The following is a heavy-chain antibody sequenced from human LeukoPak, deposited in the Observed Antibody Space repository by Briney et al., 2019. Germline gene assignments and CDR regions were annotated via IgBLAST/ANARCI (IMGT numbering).Heavy chain of an antibody. CDR2: IYYTGGT. V-gene: IGHV4-39*01. Sequence: TSETLSLTCTVSGGSITSSGHSWGWIRQPPGKGLEWTGTIYYTGGTYYNPSLKSRVTISVDTSKNQFSLKLSSVTAADTAVYYCARHTSSGWTPKRFDYWGQGTLVTVSS. J-gene: IGHJ4*02. CDR3: ARHTSSGWTPKRFDY. D-gene: IGHD6-19*01. CDR1: GGSITSSGHS.